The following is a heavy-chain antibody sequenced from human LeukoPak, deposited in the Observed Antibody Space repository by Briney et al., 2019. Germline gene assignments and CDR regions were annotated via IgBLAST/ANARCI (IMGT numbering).Heavy chain of an antibody. J-gene: IGHJ4*02. CDR3: AKGPLLGSGYHPDY. D-gene: IGHD3-22*01. Sequence: GGSLRLSCTVTGFTFASVAMTWVRQAPGKGLEWVSTITGNGGETYYADSVEGRFTISRDYSKNTLHLQMNSLRVEDTAIYYYAKGPLLGSGYHPDYWGQGTLVTVSS. CDR2: ITGNGGET. V-gene: IGHV3-23*01. CDR1: GFTFASVA.